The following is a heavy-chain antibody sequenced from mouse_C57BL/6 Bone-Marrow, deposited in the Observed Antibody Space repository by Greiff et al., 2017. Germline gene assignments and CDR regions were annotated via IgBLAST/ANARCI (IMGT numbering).Heavy chain of an antibody. V-gene: IGHV1-59*01. CDR3: AKGDYDGNYFDY. CDR1: GYTFTSYW. CDR2: IDPSDSYT. J-gene: IGHJ2*01. D-gene: IGHD2-3*01. Sequence: VQLQQPGAELVRPGTSVKLSCKASGYTFTSYWMHWVKQRPGPGLEWIGVIDPSDSYTNYNQKFKGKATLTVDTSSSTAYMQLSSLTSEDSAVYYCAKGDYDGNYFDYWGQGTTLTVSS.